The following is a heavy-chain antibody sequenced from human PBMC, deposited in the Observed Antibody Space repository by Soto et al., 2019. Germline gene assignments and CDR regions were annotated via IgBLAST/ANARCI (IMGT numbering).Heavy chain of an antibody. Sequence: VPLVESGGGLVQPGGSLRLSCAASGFTFSNYWMSWVRQAPGKGLEWVANIKQDGSEKYYVDSVKGRFTVSRDNAKNSLYLQMNSLRIEDTAVYYCARPPLGYCSGGSCYSDWFDPWGQGTLVTVSS. CDR2: IKQDGSEK. J-gene: IGHJ5*02. CDR1: GFTFSNYW. CDR3: ARPPLGYCSGGSCYSDWFDP. D-gene: IGHD2-15*01. V-gene: IGHV3-7*01.